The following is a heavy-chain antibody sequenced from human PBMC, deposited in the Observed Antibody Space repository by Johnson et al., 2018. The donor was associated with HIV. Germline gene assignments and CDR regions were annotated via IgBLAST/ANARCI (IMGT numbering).Heavy chain of an antibody. CDR1: GFTFSDYY. V-gene: IGHV3-11*04. CDR2: ISSSGSTI. D-gene: IGHD6-13*01. CDR3: ARGKGAAAAEAFDI. J-gene: IGHJ3*02. Sequence: LLVESGGGLVQPGGSLRLSCAASGFTFSDYYMSWIRQAPGQGLEWVSYISSSGSTIYYADSVKGRFTISRDNAKNSLYLQMNSLRAGDTAVYYCARGKGAAAAEAFDIWGQGTMVTVSS.